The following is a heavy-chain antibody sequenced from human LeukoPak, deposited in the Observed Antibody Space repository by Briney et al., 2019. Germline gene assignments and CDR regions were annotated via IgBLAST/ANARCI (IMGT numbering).Heavy chain of an antibody. V-gene: IGHV4-59*01. Sequence: SETLSLTCTVSGGSISSYYWSWIRQPPGKGLEWXXXIYYTGMTNYNPCLKXXVTILVATSKNQFSLKLSSVTAADTAVYYCARRYCSGGSCCWDSWGQGSLVTVSS. CDR3: ARRYCSGGSCCWDS. J-gene: IGHJ4*02. D-gene: IGHD2-15*01. CDR1: GGSISSYY. CDR2: IYYTGMT.